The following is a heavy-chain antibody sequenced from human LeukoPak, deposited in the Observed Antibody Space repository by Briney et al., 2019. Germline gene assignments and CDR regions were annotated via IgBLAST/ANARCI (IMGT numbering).Heavy chain of an antibody. CDR3: ARELTTVGQFDS. CDR2: ISANGGLT. V-gene: IGHV3-30*04. Sequence: GRSLRLSCVASGFTFGQHSVNWIRQAPGKGLEWVAVISANGGLTFYADSVRGRYTISRDNSKNTQYLQMNNMRSGDTAIYFCARELTTVGQFDSWGRGTLVTVSS. D-gene: IGHD4-23*01. J-gene: IGHJ4*01. CDR1: GFTFGQHS.